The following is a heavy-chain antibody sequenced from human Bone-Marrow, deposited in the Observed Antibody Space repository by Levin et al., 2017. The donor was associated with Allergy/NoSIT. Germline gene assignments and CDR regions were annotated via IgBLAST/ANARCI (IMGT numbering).Heavy chain of an antibody. CDR3: ARENAGRGDWFDP. CDR1: GYSISSGYY. J-gene: IGHJ5*02. V-gene: IGHV4-38-2*02. Sequence: PSQTLSLTCTVSGYSISSGYYWGWIRQPPGKGLEWIGSIYHSGSTYYNPSLKSRVTISVDTSKNQFSLKLSSVTAADTAVYYCARENAGRGDWFDPWGQGTLVTVSS. CDR2: IYHSGST. D-gene: IGHD3-10*01.